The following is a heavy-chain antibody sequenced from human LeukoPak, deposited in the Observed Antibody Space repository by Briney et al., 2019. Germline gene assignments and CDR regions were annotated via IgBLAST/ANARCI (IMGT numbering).Heavy chain of an antibody. CDR3: ASFLLYCSSTSCYRHFDY. CDR2: KKQDGSEK. D-gene: IGHD2-2*01. Sequence: GGSLRLSCAASGFTFSSYWMSWVRQATGKGLEWVANKKQDGSEKYYVDSVKGRFTISRDNAKNSLYLQMNSLRAEDTAVYYCASFLLYCSSTSCYRHFDYWGQGTLVTVSS. CDR1: GFTFSSYW. J-gene: IGHJ4*02. V-gene: IGHV3-7*05.